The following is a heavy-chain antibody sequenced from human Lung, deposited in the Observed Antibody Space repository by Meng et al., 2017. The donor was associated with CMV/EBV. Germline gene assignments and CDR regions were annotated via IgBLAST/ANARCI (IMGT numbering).Heavy chain of an antibody. CDR1: GGSFSGYF. Sequence: QVQLQQWGAGLLKPSETLSLTCIRSGGSFSGYFWNWLRQPPGKGLEWIGEMNPTGSTNYNPSLKSRVIMSLDTFRNQFSLKLTSVTAADTAVYYCARGIDYHDGVDYWGQGSLVTVSS. J-gene: IGHJ4*02. CDR3: ARGIDYHDGVDY. CDR2: MNPTGST. V-gene: IGHV4-34*02. D-gene: IGHD2-8*01.